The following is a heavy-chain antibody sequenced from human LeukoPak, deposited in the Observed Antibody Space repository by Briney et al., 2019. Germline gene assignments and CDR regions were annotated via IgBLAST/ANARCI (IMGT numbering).Heavy chain of an antibody. Sequence: GGSLRLSCAASGFTFSDYAMHWVRQASGKGLEWVGRIRSKANNYATAYAASVKGRFTISRDDSKRTAYLQMNSLKTEDTAVYYCSTLDIVVVPDSSVAFDIWGQGTMVTVSS. CDR3: STLDIVVVPDSSVAFDI. J-gene: IGHJ3*02. CDR2: IRSKANNYAT. D-gene: IGHD2-2*01. V-gene: IGHV3-73*01. CDR1: GFTFSDYA.